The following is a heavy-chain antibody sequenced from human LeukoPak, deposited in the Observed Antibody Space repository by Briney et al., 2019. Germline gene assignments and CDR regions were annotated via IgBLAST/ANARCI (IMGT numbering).Heavy chain of an antibody. CDR1: GFTFSSYA. CDR2: ISGSGGST. Sequence: GGSLRLSCAASGFTFSSYAMSWVRQAPGKGLEWVSAISGSGGSTYYADSEKGRFTISRDNSKNTLYLQMSSLRAEDTAVYYCAKDPTYYYDSSGYPPDYWGQGTLVTVSS. CDR3: AKDPTYYYDSSGYPPDY. D-gene: IGHD3-22*01. V-gene: IGHV3-23*01. J-gene: IGHJ4*02.